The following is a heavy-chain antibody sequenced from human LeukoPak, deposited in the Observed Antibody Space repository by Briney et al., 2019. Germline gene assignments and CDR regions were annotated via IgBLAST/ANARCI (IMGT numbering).Heavy chain of an antibody. Sequence: ASVKVSCKASGYTFTSYGISWVPHAPGQGLECVGWISAYNGNTNYAQKLQGRVTMPTDTSTSTAYMEVRSLRSDDTAVYYCEKSGGYAYYFDYWGQGTLATVSS. CDR1: GYTFTSYG. CDR3: EKSGGYAYYFDY. V-gene: IGHV1-18*01. CDR2: ISAYNGNT. D-gene: IGHD5-12*01. J-gene: IGHJ4*02.